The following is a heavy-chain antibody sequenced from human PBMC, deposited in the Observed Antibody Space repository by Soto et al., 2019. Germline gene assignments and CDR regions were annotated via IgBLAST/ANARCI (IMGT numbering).Heavy chain of an antibody. CDR3: ARGGRYDFWTGSWFDP. CDR1: GGSFSDYY. Sequence: SETLSLTCAVYGGSFSDYYWSLIRQPPGKGLEWIGEINHSGSTNYNPSLKSRVTISVDTSKNQFSLKLSSVTAADTAIYYCARGGRYDFWTGSWFDPWGQGTLVTVSS. J-gene: IGHJ5*02. CDR2: INHSGST. V-gene: IGHV4-34*01. D-gene: IGHD3-3*01.